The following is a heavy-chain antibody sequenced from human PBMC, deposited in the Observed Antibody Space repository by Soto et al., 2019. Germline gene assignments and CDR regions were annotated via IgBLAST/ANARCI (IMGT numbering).Heavy chain of an antibody. V-gene: IGHV4-30-2*01. Sequence: SETLSLTCAVSGVSISSGGYSWSWIRQPPGKGLEWIGYIYHSGSTCYNPSLKSRVTISVDRSKNQFSLKLSSVTAADTAVYYCNCYDISCYYGDFDYWGQGTLVTVSS. J-gene: IGHJ4*02. CDR1: GVSISSGGYS. D-gene: IGHD3-22*01. CDR3: NCYDISCYYGDFDY. CDR2: IYHSGST.